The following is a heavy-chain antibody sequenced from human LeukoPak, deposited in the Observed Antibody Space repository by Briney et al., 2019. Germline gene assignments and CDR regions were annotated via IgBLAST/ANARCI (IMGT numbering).Heavy chain of an antibody. CDR1: GYTFPSYG. CDR3: AGSNLAAAYDY. Sequence: ASVKVSCKASGYTFPSYGISWVRQAPGQGREWMGWISAYNGNTNYAQKLQGRVTMTTDTSTSTAYMELRSLRSDDTAVYYCAGSNLAAAYDYWGQGTLVTVSS. CDR2: ISAYNGNT. D-gene: IGHD6-13*01. J-gene: IGHJ4*02. V-gene: IGHV1-18*01.